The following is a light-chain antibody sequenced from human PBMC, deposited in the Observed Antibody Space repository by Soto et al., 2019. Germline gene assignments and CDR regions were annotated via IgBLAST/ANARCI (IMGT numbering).Light chain of an antibody. V-gene: IGKV1-5*03. CDR3: QHYNSSSEA. CDR1: HTSSKW. Sequence: DIPTAQTPSTLSGSVGDRVTITXRAGHTSSKWLSWYQQRPGXAPQXXXYAXSTLKRGVPSSLSGSGSGTEFTLTISSLQPDDFSNYYCQHYNSSSEAFGQGTKVDIK. CDR2: AXS. J-gene: IGKJ1*01.